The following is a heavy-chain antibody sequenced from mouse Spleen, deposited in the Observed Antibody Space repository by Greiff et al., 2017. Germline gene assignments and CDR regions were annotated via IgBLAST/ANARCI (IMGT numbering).Heavy chain of an antibody. CDR3: ANYGTGYYAMDY. D-gene: IGHD1-2*01. CDR2: IYPGSGNT. V-gene: IGHV1-77*01. J-gene: IGHJ4*01. CDR1: GYTFTDYY. Sequence: VQLQQSGAELARPGASVKLSCKASGYTFTDYYINWVKQRTGQGLEWIGEIYPGSGNTYYNEKFKGKATLTADKSSSTAYMQLSSLTSEDSAVYFCANYGTGYYAMDYWGQGTSVTVSS.